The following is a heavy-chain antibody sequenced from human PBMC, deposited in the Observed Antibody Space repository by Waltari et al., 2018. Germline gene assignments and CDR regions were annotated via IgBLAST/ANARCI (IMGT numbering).Heavy chain of an antibody. CDR3: ARAPYSGSYYLHY. Sequence: ISWVRQAPGQGLEWMGWISAYNGNTNYAQKLQGRVTMTTETSTSTAYMELRSLRSDDTAVYYCARAPYSGSYYLHYWGQGTLVTVSS. V-gene: IGHV1-18*01. D-gene: IGHD1-26*01. CDR2: ISAYNGNT. J-gene: IGHJ4*02.